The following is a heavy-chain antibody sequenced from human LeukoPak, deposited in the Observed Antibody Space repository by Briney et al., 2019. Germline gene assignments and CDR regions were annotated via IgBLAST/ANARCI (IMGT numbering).Heavy chain of an antibody. V-gene: IGHV4-59*01. CDR3: ARLRFLEWLPEDY. CDR2: IYYSGST. D-gene: IGHD3-3*01. Sequence: SETLSLTCTVSGGSISSYYWSWIRQPPGKGLEWIGYIYYSGSTNYNPSLKSRVTISVDTSKNQFSLKLSSVTVADTAVYYCARLRFLEWLPEDYWGQGTLVTVSS. J-gene: IGHJ4*02. CDR1: GGSISSYY.